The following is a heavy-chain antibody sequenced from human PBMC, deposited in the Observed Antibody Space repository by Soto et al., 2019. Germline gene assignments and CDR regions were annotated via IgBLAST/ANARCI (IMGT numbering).Heavy chain of an antibody. CDR1: GVTISYGGYS. V-gene: IGHV4-30-2*06. CDR2: ISHVETT. CDR3: PRGGGYDSFDF. J-gene: IGHJ4*02. D-gene: IGHD3-3*01. Sequence: SETLSLTCSVSGVTISYGGYSWSWIRQSPGEGLEWLGYISHVETTYYNPSFQSRLSLSIDRTRNQFSLSLSSMTAADKAVYYCPRGGGYDSFDFWGQGIQVTVSS.